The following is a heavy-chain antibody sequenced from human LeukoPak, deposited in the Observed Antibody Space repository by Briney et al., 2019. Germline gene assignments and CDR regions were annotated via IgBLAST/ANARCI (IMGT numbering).Heavy chain of an antibody. CDR1: GGSFSGYY. J-gene: IGHJ4*02. D-gene: IGHD3-22*01. CDR2: INHSGST. Sequence: PSETLSLTCAVYGGSFSGYYWSWIRQPPGKGLEWIGEINHSGSTNYNPSLKSRVTISVDTSKNQFSLKLSSVTAADTAVYYCARRYYYDSSGYYYFDYWGQGTLVTVSP. CDR3: ARRYYYDSSGYYYFDY. V-gene: IGHV4-34*01.